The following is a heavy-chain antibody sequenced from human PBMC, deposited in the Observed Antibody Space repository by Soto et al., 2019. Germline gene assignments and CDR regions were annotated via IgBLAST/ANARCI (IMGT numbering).Heavy chain of an antibody. CDR2: IWYDGINK. CDR3: ARGCGSSSPYFDY. CDR1: GFTFSSFG. D-gene: IGHD6-6*01. Sequence: QEQLVESGGGVVQPGGSLRLSCAASGFTFSSFGMHWVRQAPGKGLEWVADIWYDGINKHYADSVKGRFTISRDNSKSMLYLQMNSLRAEDTAVYYCARGCGSSSPYFDYWGQGTLVTVSS. V-gene: IGHV3-33*01. J-gene: IGHJ4*02.